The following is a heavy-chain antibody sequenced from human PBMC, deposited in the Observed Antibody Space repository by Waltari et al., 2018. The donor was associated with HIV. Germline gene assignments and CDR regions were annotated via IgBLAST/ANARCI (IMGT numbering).Heavy chain of an antibody. D-gene: IGHD3-9*01. Sequence: EVQLLESGGGSVQPGGSLGLSCEASGLTFRSYAMTWVRQAPGKGLEWVSAISGSGTKTYYADSVKGRFTISRDNSKNTVYLQMNSLRAEDTAVYYCAKDNYDILTGYYYWGQGTLVTVSS. CDR3: AKDNYDILTGYYY. V-gene: IGHV3-23*01. CDR1: GLTFRSYA. J-gene: IGHJ4*02. CDR2: ISGSGTKT.